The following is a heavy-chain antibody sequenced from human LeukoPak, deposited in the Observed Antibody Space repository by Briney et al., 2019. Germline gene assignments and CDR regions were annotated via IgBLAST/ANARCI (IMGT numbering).Heavy chain of an antibody. J-gene: IGHJ4*02. CDR2: ISSSSSTI. D-gene: IGHD6-13*01. V-gene: IGHV3-48*04. CDR1: GFTFSSYN. CDR3: ARSGSSSWYSFDY. Sequence: PGGSLRLSCVASGFTFSSYNMNWVRQAPGKGLEWVSYISSSSSTIYYADSVKGRFTISRDNAKNSLYLQMNSLRAGDTAVYYCARSGSSSWYSFDYWGQGTLVTVSS.